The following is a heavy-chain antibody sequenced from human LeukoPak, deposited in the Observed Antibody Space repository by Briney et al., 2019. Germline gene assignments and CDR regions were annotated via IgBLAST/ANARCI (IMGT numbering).Heavy chain of an antibody. V-gene: IGHV1-24*01. CDR2: FDPEDGET. Sequence: ASVKVSCKVSGYTLTELSMHWVRQAPGKGLEWMGGFDPEDGETIYAQKFQGRVTMTEDTSTDTAYMELSSLRSEDTAVYYCATVRVVATIEGYYFDYWGQGTLVTVSS. J-gene: IGHJ4*02. CDR1: GYTLTELS. CDR3: ATVRVVATIEGYYFDY. D-gene: IGHD5-12*01.